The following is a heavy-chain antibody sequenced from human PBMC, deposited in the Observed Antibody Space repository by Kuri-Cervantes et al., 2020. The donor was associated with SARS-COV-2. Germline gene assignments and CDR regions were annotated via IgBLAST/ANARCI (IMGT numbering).Heavy chain of an antibody. CDR3: AREETDIVVVPAAMNWFDP. V-gene: IGHV4-59*12. Sequence: SETLSLTCTVSGGSISSYYWSWIRQPPGKGLEWIGSIYHSGSTYYNPSLKSRVTISVDTSKNQFSLKLSSVTAADTAVYYCAREETDIVVVPAAMNWFDPWGQGTLVTVSS. CDR2: IYHSGST. CDR1: GGSISSYY. D-gene: IGHD2-2*01. J-gene: IGHJ5*02.